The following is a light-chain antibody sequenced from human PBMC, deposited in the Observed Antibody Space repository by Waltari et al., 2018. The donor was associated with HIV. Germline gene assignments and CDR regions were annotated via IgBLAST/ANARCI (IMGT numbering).Light chain of an antibody. Sequence: SYELTQPHSVSVSPGQTAGITCSGDVLSKQFVYWYQQKTGQAPSLLIYKDSQRPSGVPERFSVSTSGTTVTLTITGVLAEDEAEYYCQSADKNIKSVVFGGGTKLTVL. V-gene: IGLV3-25*03. CDR1: VLSKQF. CDR2: KDS. CDR3: QSADKNIKSVV. J-gene: IGLJ2*01.